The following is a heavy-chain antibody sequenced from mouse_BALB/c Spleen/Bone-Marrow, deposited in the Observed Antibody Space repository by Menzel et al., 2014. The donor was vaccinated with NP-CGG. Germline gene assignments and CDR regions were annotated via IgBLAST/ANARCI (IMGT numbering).Heavy chain of an antibody. Sequence: LQQSGSELVRPGASVKLSCKASGYTFTSYWMHWAKQRHGQGLEWIGNIYPGSGSTNYDEKFKSKGTLTVDTSSSTAYMHLSSPTSEDSAVYYCTREGWLRYFDYWGQGTTLTVSS. CDR2: IYPGSGST. CDR3: TREGWLRYFDY. D-gene: IGHD2-2*01. CDR1: GYTFTSYW. V-gene: IGHV1S22*01. J-gene: IGHJ2*01.